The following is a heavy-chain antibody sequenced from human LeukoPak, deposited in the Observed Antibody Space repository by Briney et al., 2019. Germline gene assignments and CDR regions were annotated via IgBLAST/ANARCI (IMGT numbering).Heavy chain of an antibody. CDR2: IWYDGSNK. V-gene: IGHV3-33*01. CDR3: SRGAQYYDSNGPDY. D-gene: IGHD3-22*01. CDR1: GFTFSSYG. J-gene: IGHJ4*02. Sequence: GRSLRLSCSASGFTFSSYGMHWVRQAPGKGLEWVAVIWYDGSNKYYADSVKGRFTISRDNSKNTLYLQMNSLRAEDTAVYYCSRGAQYYDSNGPDYWGQGTLVTVSS.